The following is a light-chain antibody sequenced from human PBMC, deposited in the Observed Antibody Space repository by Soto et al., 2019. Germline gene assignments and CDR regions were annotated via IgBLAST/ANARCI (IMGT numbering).Light chain of an antibody. V-gene: IGKV1-27*01. CDR2: RAS. CDR3: QRYNSVPIT. Sequence: DIQMTQSPSSLSASVGDRVTITCRASQDIINYLAWYQQKPGTVHKLLIYRASTLQSGVPSRFSGSGSGTDFTLTISSLQPEDVATYYCQRYNSVPITFGQGTRLEI. J-gene: IGKJ5*01. CDR1: QDIINY.